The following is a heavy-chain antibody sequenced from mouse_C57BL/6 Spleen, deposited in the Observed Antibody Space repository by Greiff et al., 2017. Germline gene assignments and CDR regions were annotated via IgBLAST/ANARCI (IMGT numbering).Heavy chain of an antibody. D-gene: IGHD2-2*01. CDR2: IYPGSGST. Sequence: QVQLQQSGAELVKPGASVKMSCKASGYTFTSYWITWVKQRPGQGLEWIGDIYPGSGSTNYNEKFKSKATLTVDTSSSTAYMQLSSLTSEDSAVYYCARREGYDGGAWFAYWGQGTLVTVSA. V-gene: IGHV1-55*01. J-gene: IGHJ3*01. CDR3: ARREGYDGGAWFAY. CDR1: GYTFTSYW.